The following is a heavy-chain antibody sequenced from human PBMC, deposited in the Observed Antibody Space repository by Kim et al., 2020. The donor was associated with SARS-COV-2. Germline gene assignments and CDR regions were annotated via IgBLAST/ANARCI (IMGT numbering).Heavy chain of an antibody. CDR2: INHSGST. CDR1: GGSFSGYY. J-gene: IGHJ4*02. CDR3: ASKVYCSGGSCYSN. D-gene: IGHD2-15*01. V-gene: IGHV4-34*01. Sequence: SETLSLTCAVYGGSFSGYYWSWIRQPPGKGLEWIGEINHSGSTNYNPSLKSRVTISVDTSKNQFSLKLSSVTAAATAVYYCASKVYCSGGSCYSNWGQGTLVTVSS.